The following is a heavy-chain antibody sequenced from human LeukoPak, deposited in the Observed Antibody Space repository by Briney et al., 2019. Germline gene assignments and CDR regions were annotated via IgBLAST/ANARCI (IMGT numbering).Heavy chain of an antibody. D-gene: IGHD3-22*01. J-gene: IGHJ4*02. CDR3: PLSSGYYSGYFDY. V-gene: IGHV3-21*01. CDR1: GFPFSSYS. CDR2: ISSSSSYI. Sequence: GGPLRLSCAASGFPFSSYSMNWVRPAPGKGLKWVSSISSSSSYIYYAAPAKGRFTIFRNNAKNSVYPQMNTRRAEHPAVYYCPLSSGYYSGYFDYWGQGTLVTVSS.